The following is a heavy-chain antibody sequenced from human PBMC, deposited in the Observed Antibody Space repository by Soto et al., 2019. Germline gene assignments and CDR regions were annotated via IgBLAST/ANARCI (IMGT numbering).Heavy chain of an antibody. D-gene: IGHD2-15*01. V-gene: IGHV3-48*02. J-gene: IGHJ4*02. CDR1: GFTFGRYS. CDR3: ARAPSGIDDY. CDR2: ISSSSSTI. Sequence: GRSLRVSCEASGFTFGRYSLNWVRQAPGKGLEWVSYISSSSSTIYYADSLKGRFTISRDNAKNSLYLQMNSLREEDTPAYYWARAPSGIDDYWRQGSLVTVTS.